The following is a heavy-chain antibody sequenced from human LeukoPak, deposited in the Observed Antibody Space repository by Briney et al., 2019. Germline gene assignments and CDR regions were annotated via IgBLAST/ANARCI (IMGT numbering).Heavy chain of an antibody. Sequence: PGGSLRLSCVASGFPFPTYAMMWVRQAPGKGLEWVSSVRVSDGARFYADSVKGRFTTSRDNPKNTLYLQMNSLRAEDTAVYYCARDALVNYYYYMDVWGKGTTVTVSS. CDR3: ARDALVNYYYYMDV. J-gene: IGHJ6*03. CDR1: GFPFPTYA. CDR2: VRVSDGAR. D-gene: IGHD3-9*01. V-gene: IGHV3-23*01.